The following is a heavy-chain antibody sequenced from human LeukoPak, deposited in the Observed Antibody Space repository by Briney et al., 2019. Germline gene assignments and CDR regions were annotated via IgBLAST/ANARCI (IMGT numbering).Heavy chain of an antibody. CDR1: GGSISSYY. CDR3: ARERYDYVWGSYRANPKFDY. J-gene: IGHJ4*02. D-gene: IGHD3-16*02. V-gene: IGHV4-4*07. CDR2: IYSTGNT. Sequence: SETLSLTCTVSGGSISSYYWSWIRQPAGKGLEWIGRIYSTGNTNYNPSLKSRVTMSVDTSKNQFSLKLSSVTAADTAVYYCARERYDYVWGSYRANPKFDYWGQGTLVTVSS.